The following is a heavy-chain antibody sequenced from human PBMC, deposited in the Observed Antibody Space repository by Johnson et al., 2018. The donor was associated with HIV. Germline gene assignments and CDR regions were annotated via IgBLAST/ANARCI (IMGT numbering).Heavy chain of an antibody. CDR2: IKRKIEGETT. Sequence: VQLVESGGGLIQPGGSLRLSCEASGFTFSNVWMTWVRQAPGKGLEWVGRIKRKIEGETTDYAAPVKGRFTISRDDSKNTLYLQMNSLTTEDTAVYYCTTAIVIDAFDIWGQGTMVTVSS. CDR1: GFTFSNVW. J-gene: IGHJ3*02. CDR3: TTAIVIDAFDI. D-gene: IGHD3-16*02. V-gene: IGHV3-15*01.